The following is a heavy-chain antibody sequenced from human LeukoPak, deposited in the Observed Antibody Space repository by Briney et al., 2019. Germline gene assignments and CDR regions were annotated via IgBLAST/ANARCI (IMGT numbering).Heavy chain of an antibody. CDR3: ARVDSGSSAWYDC. J-gene: IGHJ4*02. CDR1: RFTFIGDT. V-gene: IGHV3-21*01. Sequence: GGALRLSCAASRFTFIGDTMDWVRQAPGRGLEWVSLNSSRSTYIYYADSVKGRFTISRDNAKNALYLQMNSLRAEDTAVYYCARVDSGSSAWYDCWGQGTLVIVSS. CDR2: NSSRSTYI. D-gene: IGHD6-19*01.